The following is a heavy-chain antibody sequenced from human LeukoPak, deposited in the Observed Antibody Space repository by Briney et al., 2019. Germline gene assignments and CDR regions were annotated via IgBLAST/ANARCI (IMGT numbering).Heavy chain of an antibody. Sequence: GGSLRLSCAASGFTFRSYSMNWVRQAPGKGLEWVSGINWNGGSTGYADSVKGRFTISRDNAKNSLYLQMNSLRAEDTALYYCARDSHDQPVVRFDYWGQGTLVTVSS. CDR2: INWNGGST. J-gene: IGHJ4*02. D-gene: IGHD2-2*01. V-gene: IGHV3-20*04. CDR3: ARDSHDQPVVRFDY. CDR1: GFTFRSYS.